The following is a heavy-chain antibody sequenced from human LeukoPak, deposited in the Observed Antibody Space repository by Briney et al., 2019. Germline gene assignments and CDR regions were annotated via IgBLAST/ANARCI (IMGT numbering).Heavy chain of an antibody. D-gene: IGHD3-22*01. J-gene: IGHJ4*02. V-gene: IGHV3-9*01. CDR1: GFTFSSHW. CDR3: AKDKPDSSGVFDY. CDR2: ISWNSGSI. Sequence: GGSLRLSCAASGFTFSSHWMHWGRQAPGKGLEWVSGISWNSGSIGYADSVKGRFTISRDNAKNSLYLQMNSLRAEDTALYYCAKDKPDSSGVFDYWGQGTLVTVSS.